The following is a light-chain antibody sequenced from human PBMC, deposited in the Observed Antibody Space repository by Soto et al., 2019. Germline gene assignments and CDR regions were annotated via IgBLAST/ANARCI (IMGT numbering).Light chain of an antibody. CDR2: EVN. CDR1: SSDVGGYNY. J-gene: IGLJ1*01. CDR3: TSYAGGNNV. Sequence: QSALTQPPSASGSPGQSVTISCTGTSSDVGGYNYVSWYQQYPGKVPKLMAYEVNNRPSGVPDRFSGSKSGNTASLTVSGLQAEDEADYYCTSYAGGNNVFGTGTKLTVL. V-gene: IGLV2-8*01.